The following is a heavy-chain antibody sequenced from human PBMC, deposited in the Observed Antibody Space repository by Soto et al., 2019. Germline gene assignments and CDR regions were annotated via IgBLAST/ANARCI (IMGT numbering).Heavy chain of an antibody. V-gene: IGHV3-33*01. D-gene: IGHD3-10*02. J-gene: IGHJ4*02. CDR1: GFTFSSYG. CDR3: ARETRVRGTLLTSAY. Sequence: QVQLVESGGGVVQPGRSLRLSCAASGFTFSSYGMHWVRQAPGKGLEWVAVIWYDGSNKYYADSVKGRFTISRDNSKNTLDLQMNSLRAEDTAVYYGARETRVRGTLLTSAYWGQGTLVTVSS. CDR2: IWYDGSNK.